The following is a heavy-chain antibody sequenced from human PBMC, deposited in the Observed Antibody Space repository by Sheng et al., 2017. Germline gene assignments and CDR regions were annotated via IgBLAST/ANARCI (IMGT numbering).Heavy chain of an antibody. V-gene: IGHV3-53*01. CDR2: IYSGGST. D-gene: IGHD1-1*01. J-gene: IGHJ3*02. CDR3: ARAEAGTTPDAFDI. Sequence: EVQLVESGGGLIQPGGSLRLSCAASGFTVSSNYMSWVRQAPGKGLEWVSVIYSGGSTYYADSVKGRFTISRDNSKNTLYLQMNSLRAEDTAVYYCARAEAGTTPDAFDIWGQGTMVTVSS. CDR1: GFTVSSNY.